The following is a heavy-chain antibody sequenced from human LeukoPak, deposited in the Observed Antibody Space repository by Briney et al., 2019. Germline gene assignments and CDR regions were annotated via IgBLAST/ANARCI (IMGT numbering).Heavy chain of an antibody. CDR1: GGSFSGYY. CDR3: ARRRFLEWLSPHDAFDI. CDR2: INHSGST. J-gene: IGHJ3*02. Sequence: PSETLSLTCAVYGGSFSGYYWSWIRQPPGKGPEWIGEINHSGSTNYNPSLKSRVTISVDTSKNQFSLKLSSATAADTAVYYCARRRFLEWLSPHDAFDIWGQGTMVTVSS. D-gene: IGHD3-3*01. V-gene: IGHV4-34*01.